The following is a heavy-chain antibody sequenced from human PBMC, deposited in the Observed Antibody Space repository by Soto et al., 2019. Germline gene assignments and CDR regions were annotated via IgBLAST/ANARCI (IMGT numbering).Heavy chain of an antibody. D-gene: IGHD6-19*01. CDR2: ISGSGGST. V-gene: IGHV3-23*01. J-gene: IGHJ4*02. Sequence: GSPRLSCAASGFTFCSYAMSWVRQAPGEGLEWVSAISGSGGSTYYADSVKGRVTLSRDNSKNTLYLQMNSLRAEDTAVYYCAKGSSQDSRGRIDDWGQGTWVTVAS. CDR1: GFTFCSYA. CDR3: AKGSSQDSRGRIDD.